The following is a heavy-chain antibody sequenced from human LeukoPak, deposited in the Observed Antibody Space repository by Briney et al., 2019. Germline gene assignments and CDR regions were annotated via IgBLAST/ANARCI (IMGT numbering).Heavy chain of an antibody. CDR3: ARGSKGIAVAAY. CDR2: INPNSGGT. V-gene: IGHV1-2*06. J-gene: IGHJ4*02. D-gene: IGHD6-19*01. Sequence: ASVKVSCDGSGYTFTGYYMHWVRQAPGQGLEWMGRINPNSGGTNYAQKFQGRVTMTRDTSISTAYMELSRLRSDDTAVYYCARGSKGIAVAAYWGQGTLVTVSS. CDR1: GYTFTGYY.